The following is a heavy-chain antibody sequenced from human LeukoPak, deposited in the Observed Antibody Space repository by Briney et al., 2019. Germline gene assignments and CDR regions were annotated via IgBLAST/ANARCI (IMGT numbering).Heavy chain of an antibody. V-gene: IGHV3-7*01. CDR1: GFTFSSSA. Sequence: GGSLRLSCAASGFTFSSSAMSWVRQAPGKGLEWVANIKQDGSEKYYVDSVTGRFTISRDDAKNSLYLQMNSLRAEDTAVYYCARLKLVWSNYFDYWGQGTLVTVSS. J-gene: IGHJ4*02. CDR3: ARLKLVWSNYFDY. D-gene: IGHD6-13*01. CDR2: IKQDGSEK.